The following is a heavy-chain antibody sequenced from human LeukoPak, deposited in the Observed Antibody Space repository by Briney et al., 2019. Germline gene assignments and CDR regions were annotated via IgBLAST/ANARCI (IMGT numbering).Heavy chain of an antibody. Sequence: PGGSLRLSCAASGFTFSSYAMHWVRQAPGNGLEWVAVISYDGSNKYYADSVKGRFTISRDNSKNTLYLQMNSLRAEDTAVYYCARLIAVAGTDYWGQGTLVTVSS. J-gene: IGHJ4*02. CDR3: ARLIAVAGTDY. CDR2: ISYDGSNK. CDR1: GFTFSSYA. D-gene: IGHD6-19*01. V-gene: IGHV3-30-3*01.